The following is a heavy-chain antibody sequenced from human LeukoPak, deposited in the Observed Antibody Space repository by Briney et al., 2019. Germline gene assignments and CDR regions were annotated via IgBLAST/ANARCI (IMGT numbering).Heavy chain of an antibody. CDR2: IKADGSGD. CDR3: ARDWGGGSGAGVDC. Sequence: PGGSLRLSCAASGFTFRDYHMTWVRQAPGKGLEWVAMIKADGSGDYYVDSVKGRFTISRDDAKNSVYLQMNGLSAEDTAVYYCARDWGGGSGAGVDCWGQGTLVTVSS. J-gene: IGHJ4*02. D-gene: IGHD3-10*01. V-gene: IGHV3-7*01. CDR1: GFTFRDYH.